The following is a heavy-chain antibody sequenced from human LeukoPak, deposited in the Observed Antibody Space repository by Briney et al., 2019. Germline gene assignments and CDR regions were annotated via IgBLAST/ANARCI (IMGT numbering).Heavy chain of an antibody. D-gene: IGHD1-26*01. V-gene: IGHV3-21*01. CDR3: ARRSGSYDY. Sequence: GGSLRLSCAGSGFTLSSYTMNWVRQAPGKGLEWVSSISGRGDYIYYADSVEGRFTISRDNAKNSLYLQMNSLRADDTAVYYCARRSGSYDYWGQGTLVTVSS. CDR2: ISGRGDYI. CDR1: GFTLSSYT. J-gene: IGHJ4*02.